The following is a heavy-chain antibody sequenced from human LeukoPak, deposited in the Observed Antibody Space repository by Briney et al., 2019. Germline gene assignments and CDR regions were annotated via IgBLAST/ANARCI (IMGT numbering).Heavy chain of an antibody. CDR1: GGSISSSSYY. CDR3: ARHASPSGPFDY. V-gene: IGHV4-39*01. Sequence: SSETLSLTCTVSGGSISSSSYYWGWIRQPPGKGLEWIGSIYYSGSTYYNPSLKSRVTISVDTSKNQFSLKLSSVTAADPAVYYCARHASPSGPFDYWGQGTLVTVSS. D-gene: IGHD1-26*01. J-gene: IGHJ4*02. CDR2: IYYSGST.